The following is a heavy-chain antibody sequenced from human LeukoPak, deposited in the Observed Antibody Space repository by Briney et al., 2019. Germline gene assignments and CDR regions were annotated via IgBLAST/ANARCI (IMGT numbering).Heavy chain of an antibody. D-gene: IGHD3-22*01. Sequence: SETLSLTCTISGGSISSYYWSWIRQPPGKGLEWIGYIYYSGSTNYNPSLKSRVTISVDTSKNQFSLKLSSVTAADTAVYYCASSYDSSGYPDYWGQGTLVTVSS. J-gene: IGHJ4*02. CDR1: GGSISSYY. CDR3: ASSYDSSGYPDY. CDR2: IYYSGST. V-gene: IGHV4-59*08.